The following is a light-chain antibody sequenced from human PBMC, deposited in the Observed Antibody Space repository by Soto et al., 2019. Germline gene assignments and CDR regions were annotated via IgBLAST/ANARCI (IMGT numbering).Light chain of an antibody. V-gene: IGKV4-1*01. CDR2: WAS. CDR3: QQYYTTPIT. CDR1: QSVLSSSNNQNH. J-gene: IGKJ4*01. Sequence: DIVMTQSPDSLAVSLGERATINCKSSQSVLSSSNNQNHLAWYQQKPGQPPRLLIYWASTRESGVPDRFSGGGSGTDFTLTISSLQAEDVAVYYCQQYYTTPITFGGGTKVDIK.